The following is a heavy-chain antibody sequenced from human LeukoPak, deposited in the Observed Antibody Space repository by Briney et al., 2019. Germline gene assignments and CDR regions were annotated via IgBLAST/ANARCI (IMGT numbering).Heavy chain of an antibody. CDR1: GYSFTSYW. D-gene: IGHD3-22*01. V-gene: IGHV5-51*01. J-gene: IGHJ5*02. Sequence: GESMKIPCKGSGYSFTSYWIGWVRQMPGKGLEWMGMIYPGDSDTRYSPSLQGQVTISADKSISTAYLQWSSLKASDTAMYYCARLYDSSGLNNWFDPWGQGTLVTVSS. CDR3: ARLYDSSGLNNWFDP. CDR2: IYPGDSDT.